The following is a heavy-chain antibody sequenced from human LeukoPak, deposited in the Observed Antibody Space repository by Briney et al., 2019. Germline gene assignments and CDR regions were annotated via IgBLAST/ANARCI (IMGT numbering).Heavy chain of an antibody. Sequence: GGSLRLSCAASGFTFSSYWMSWVRQATGKGLEWVSGIDTAGDTYYPGSVKGRFTISRENAKNSMYLQMNSLRAGDTAVYYCVRLSPYDSSGYYYDYWGQGTLVTVSS. J-gene: IGHJ4*02. CDR2: IDTAGDT. CDR3: VRLSPYDSSGYYYDY. V-gene: IGHV3-13*01. D-gene: IGHD3-22*01. CDR1: GFTFSSYW.